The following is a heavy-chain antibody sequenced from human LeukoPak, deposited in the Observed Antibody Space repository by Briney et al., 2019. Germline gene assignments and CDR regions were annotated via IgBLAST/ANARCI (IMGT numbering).Heavy chain of an antibody. CDR2: IKSKTNGGTT. J-gene: IGHJ6*03. CDR3: ASRYCTGVNCFAASYMCMDV. D-gene: IGHD2-8*02. CDR1: GFTFSNAW. V-gene: IGHV3-15*01. Sequence: PGGSLRLSCVASGFTFSNAWMSWVRQAPGKGLEWVGRIKSKTNGGTTDYAAPVKGRFTISRDNADRSLYLQMTSLRVEDTAVYFCASRYCTGVNCFAASYMCMDVWGKGTTVTVSS.